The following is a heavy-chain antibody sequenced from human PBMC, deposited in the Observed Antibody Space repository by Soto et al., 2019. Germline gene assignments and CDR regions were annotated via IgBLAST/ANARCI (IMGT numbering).Heavy chain of an antibody. V-gene: IGHV1-69*06. J-gene: IGHJ4*02. CDR2: IIPIFGTA. D-gene: IGHD6-13*01. CDR1: GGTFSSYA. Sequence: SVKVSCKASGGTFSSYAISWVRQAPGQGLEWMGGIIPIFGTANYAQKFQGRVTITADKSTSTACMELSSLRSEDTAVYYCARGGYSSSHFDYWGQGTLVTVSS. CDR3: ARGGYSSSHFDY.